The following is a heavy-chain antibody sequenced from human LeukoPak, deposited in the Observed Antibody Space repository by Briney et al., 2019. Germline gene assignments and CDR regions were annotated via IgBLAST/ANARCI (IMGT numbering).Heavy chain of an antibody. Sequence: GSSVKVSCKASGGTFTSYAISWVRQAPGQGLEWMGGIIPIFGTANYAQKFQGRVTITTDESTSTAYMELSSLRSEHTAVYYCARGTPSTVTTVSFDYWGQGTLVTVSS. CDR2: IIPIFGTA. D-gene: IGHD4-17*01. CDR1: GGTFTSYA. CDR3: ARGTPSTVTTVSFDY. J-gene: IGHJ4*02. V-gene: IGHV1-69*05.